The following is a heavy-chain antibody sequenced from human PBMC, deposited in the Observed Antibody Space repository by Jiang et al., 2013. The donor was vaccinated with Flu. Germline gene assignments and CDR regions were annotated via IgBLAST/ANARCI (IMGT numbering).Heavy chain of an antibody. CDR2: IDPSDSYT. Sequence: GAEVKKPGESLRISCKGSGYSFTSYWISWVRQMPGKGLEWMGRIDPSDSYTNYSPSFQGHVTISADKSISTAYLQWSSLKASDTAMYYCARLNPALYYYDSSGYSWYFDLWGRGTLVTVSS. V-gene: IGHV5-10-1*01. CDR3: ARLNPALYYYDSSGYSWYFDL. CDR1: GYSFTSYW. D-gene: IGHD3-22*01. J-gene: IGHJ2*01.